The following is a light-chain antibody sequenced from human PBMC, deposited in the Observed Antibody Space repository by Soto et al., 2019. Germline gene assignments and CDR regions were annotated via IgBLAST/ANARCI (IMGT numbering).Light chain of an antibody. J-gene: IGLJ1*01. Sequence: QSALTQPASVSGSPGQSITISCTVTSSDVGNYKYVSWYQQHPCKAPKLMIYEVSNRPSGVSNRFSGSKSGNTSSLTISGLQAEDETAYYSFPYTSSGTYVFGTGTKVTVL. CDR1: SSDVGNYKY. CDR2: EVS. V-gene: IGLV2-14*01. CDR3: FPYTSSGTYV.